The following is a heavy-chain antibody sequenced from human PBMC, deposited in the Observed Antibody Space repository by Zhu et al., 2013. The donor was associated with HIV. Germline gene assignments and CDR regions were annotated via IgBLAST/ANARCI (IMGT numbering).Heavy chain of an antibody. CDR3: ARGSLPTYTSASLDP. Sequence: QVQLVQSGAEVKKPGSSVKVSCRASGGTFSSYALSWVRQAPGQGLEWMGIINPSGGSTNYAQKFQGRVTMTRDTSTSTVYMELSSLRSDDTAVYYCARGSLPTYTSASLDPWGQGTLVTVSS. CDR2: INPSGGST. J-gene: IGHJ5*02. V-gene: IGHV1-46*01. CDR1: GGTFSSYA. D-gene: IGHD2-15*01.